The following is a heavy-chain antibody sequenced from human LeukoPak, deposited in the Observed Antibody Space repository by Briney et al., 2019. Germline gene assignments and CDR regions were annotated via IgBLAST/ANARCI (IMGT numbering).Heavy chain of an antibody. CDR1: GVSISSYY. V-gene: IGHV4-59*01. D-gene: IGHD3-22*01. J-gene: IGHJ6*02. CDR3: ARGWYYDSSGYLGYYYYGMDV. CDR2: IYYSGST. Sequence: PSETLSLTCTVSGVSISSYYWSWIRQPPGKGLEWIGYIYYSGSTNYNPSLKSRVTISVDTSKNQFSLKLSSVTAADTAVYYCARGWYYDSSGYLGYYYYGMDVWGQGTTVTVSS.